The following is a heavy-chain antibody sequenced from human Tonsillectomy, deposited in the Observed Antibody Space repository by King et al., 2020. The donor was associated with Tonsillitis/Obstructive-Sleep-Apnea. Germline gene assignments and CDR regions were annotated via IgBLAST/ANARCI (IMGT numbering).Heavy chain of an antibody. CDR1: GGSISSYY. CDR3: ARSRGRTPFDY. D-gene: IGHD1-14*01. J-gene: IGHJ4*02. V-gene: IGHV4-59*01. Sequence: QLQESGPGLVKPSETLSLTCTVSGGSISSYYWSWIRQPPGKGLEWIGYIYYSGSPNYNPSLKSRVTISVDTSKNQFSLKLSSVTAADTAVYYCARSRGRTPFDYWGQGTLVTVSS. CDR2: IYYSGSP.